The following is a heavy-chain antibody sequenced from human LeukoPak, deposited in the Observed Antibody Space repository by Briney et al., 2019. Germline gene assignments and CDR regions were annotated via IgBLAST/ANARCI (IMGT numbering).Heavy chain of an antibody. D-gene: IGHD3-22*01. CDR3: AKAKGGIYDSSAYYLGRNYFDY. Sequence: PGGSLRLSCAASGFTFSSYSMNWVRQAPGKGLEWVSAISGSGGSTYYADSVKGRFTISRDNSKNTLYLQMNSLRAEDTAVYYCAKAKGGIYDSSAYYLGRNYFDYWGQGTLVTVSS. CDR2: ISGSGGST. CDR1: GFTFSSYS. V-gene: IGHV3-23*01. J-gene: IGHJ4*02.